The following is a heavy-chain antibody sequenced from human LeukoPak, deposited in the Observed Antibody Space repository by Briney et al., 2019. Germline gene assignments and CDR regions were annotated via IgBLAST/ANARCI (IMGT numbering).Heavy chain of an antibody. D-gene: IGHD4-23*01. Sequence: GGSLRLSCAASGFTVSSNYMNWVRQAPGRGLVWVSRIRHDAGVSTYADSVKGRFTISRDNAKNTLYLQMNGLRAEDTAVYYCARLGGNPSNYWGQGTLVTVSS. CDR1: GFTVSSNY. CDR3: ARLGGNPSNY. J-gene: IGHJ4*02. CDR2: IRHDAGVS. V-gene: IGHV3-74*01.